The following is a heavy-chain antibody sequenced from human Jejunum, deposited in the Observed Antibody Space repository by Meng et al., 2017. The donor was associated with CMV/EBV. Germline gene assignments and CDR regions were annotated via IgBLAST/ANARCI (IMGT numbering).Heavy chain of an antibody. Sequence: GFTFSTYWMTWVRQATGKGLEWVANIKQDGSETYYVDSVKGRFTISRDNAKSSLYLQMDSLRAGDTAMYYCARARVPMIRGVPFDYWGQGTLVTVSS. V-gene: IGHV3-7*01. D-gene: IGHD3-10*01. CDR1: GFTFSTYW. CDR3: ARARVPMIRGVPFDY. J-gene: IGHJ4*02. CDR2: IKQDGSET.